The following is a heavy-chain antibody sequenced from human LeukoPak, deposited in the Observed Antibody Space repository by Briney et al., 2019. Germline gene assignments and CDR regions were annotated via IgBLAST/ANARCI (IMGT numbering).Heavy chain of an antibody. CDR2: SRNKRHSYST. V-gene: IGHV3-72*01. CDR3: ARGGDYYDFWSGSAFDI. Sequence: GGSLRLSCAASGFTFSDYYMDWVRQAPGKGLGWVARSRNKRHSYSTEYAASVKGRFSISRDDSKTSLYLQMNSLKTEDTAVYYCARGGDYYDFWSGSAFDIWGQGTMVTVSS. CDR1: GFTFSDYY. D-gene: IGHD3-3*01. J-gene: IGHJ3*02.